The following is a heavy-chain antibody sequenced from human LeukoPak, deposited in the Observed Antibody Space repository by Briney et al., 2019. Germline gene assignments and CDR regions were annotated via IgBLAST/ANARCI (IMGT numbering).Heavy chain of an antibody. V-gene: IGHV4-59*01. CDR1: GGSISTYY. D-gene: IGHD1-26*01. J-gene: IGHJ5*02. Sequence: SGTLSLTCTVSGGSISTYYWSWIRQPPGKGLEWIGYIYYTGSTSYNPSLKSRVTMSLDASKNQFSLELNSVTPADTAVYYCARGGNYWPQWWFDPWGRGTLVSVSS. CDR2: IYYTGST. CDR3: ARGGNYWPQWWFDP.